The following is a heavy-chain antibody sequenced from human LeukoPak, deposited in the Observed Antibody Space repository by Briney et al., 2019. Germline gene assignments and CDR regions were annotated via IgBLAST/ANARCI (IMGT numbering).Heavy chain of an antibody. J-gene: IGHJ4*02. V-gene: IGHV4-59*01. CDR3: ARGGSYGYY. Sequence: SETLSLTCTVSGDSISGYYWSWIRQPPGKGLEWVGNVYYSGGTNYNPSLKSRLTISVDTSTNQCSLKLSSVPAPDTAVYYCARGGSYGYYWGQGTLVTVSS. D-gene: IGHD5-18*01. CDR2: VYYSGGT. CDR1: GDSISGYY.